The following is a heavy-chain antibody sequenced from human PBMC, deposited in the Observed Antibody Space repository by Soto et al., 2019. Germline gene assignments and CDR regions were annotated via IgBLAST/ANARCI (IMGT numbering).Heavy chain of an antibody. CDR3: ARDLTPGLVDH. V-gene: IGHV1-69*13. CDR2: IIPVFGTP. Sequence: SVKVSCKASGATVNTFINYGVTWVRQAPGHGLEWMGGIIPVFGTPHYTQKFQGRVTISADESTRTAYMELSSLRSEDTAVYYCARDLTPGLVDHWGQGTLVTVSS. D-gene: IGHD3-9*01. CDR1: GATVNTFINYG. J-gene: IGHJ4*02.